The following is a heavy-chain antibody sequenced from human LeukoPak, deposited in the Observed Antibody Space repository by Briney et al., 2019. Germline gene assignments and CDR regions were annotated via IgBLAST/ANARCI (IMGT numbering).Heavy chain of an antibody. Sequence: SVKVSCKASGGSLISYSISWVRQAPGQGLEWMGGITPIFGSTDYAQKFQGRVTMTADKSTNTAYMELCSLRSEDTAVYYCARVLARGVLYTWGQGALVTVSS. V-gene: IGHV1-69*06. D-gene: IGHD3-10*01. CDR2: ITPIFGST. CDR1: GGSLISYS. CDR3: ARVLARGVLYT. J-gene: IGHJ5*02.